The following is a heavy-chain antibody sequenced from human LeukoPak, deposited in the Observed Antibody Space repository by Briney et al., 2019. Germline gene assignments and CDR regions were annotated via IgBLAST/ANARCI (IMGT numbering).Heavy chain of an antibody. V-gene: IGHV3-33*01. CDR1: GFTFSSYG. D-gene: IGHD2-15*01. CDR3: ARVRYCSGGSCYFYNAMDV. J-gene: IGHJ6*02. CDR2: TWSDGSNK. Sequence: GRSLRLSCAASGFTFSSYGMHWVRQAPGKGLEWEASTWSDGSNKYYADSVKGRFTISRDNSKNTLYLHMNSLRAEDTAVYYCARVRYCSGGSCYFYNAMDVWGQGTTVTVSS.